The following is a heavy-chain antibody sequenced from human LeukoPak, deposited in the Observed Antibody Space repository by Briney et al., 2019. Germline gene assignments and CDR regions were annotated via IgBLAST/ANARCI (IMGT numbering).Heavy chain of an antibody. CDR3: AREGSSLRTPIDY. CDR1: GYSISSGYY. Sequence: SSETLSLTCTVSGYSISSGYYWGWIRQPPGKGLEWIGSIYHSGSTYYNPSLKSRVTISVDTSKNQFSLKPSSVTAADTAVYYCAREGSSLRTPIDYWGQGTLVTVSS. CDR2: IYHSGST. V-gene: IGHV4-38-2*02. D-gene: IGHD6-13*01. J-gene: IGHJ4*02.